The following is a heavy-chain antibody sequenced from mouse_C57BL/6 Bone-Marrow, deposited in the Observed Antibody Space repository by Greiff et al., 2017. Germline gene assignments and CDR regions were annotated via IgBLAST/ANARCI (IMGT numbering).Heavy chain of an antibody. J-gene: IGHJ3*01. CDR3: TDYYGSSRAY. V-gene: IGHV14-4*01. CDR1: GFNIKDDY. D-gene: IGHD1-1*01. Sequence: VQLQQSGAELVRPGASVKLSCTASGFNIKDDYMHWVKQRPEQGLEWIGWIDPENGDTEYASKFQGKATITADTSSNTAYLQLSSLTSEDTAVYYCTDYYGSSRAYWGQGTLVTVSA. CDR2: IDPENGDT.